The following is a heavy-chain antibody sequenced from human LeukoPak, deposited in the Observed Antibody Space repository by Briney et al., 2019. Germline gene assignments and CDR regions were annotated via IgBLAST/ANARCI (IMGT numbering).Heavy chain of an antibody. CDR2: ISGSGGST. D-gene: IGHD2-2*01. Sequence: GGSLRLSCAASGFTLSSYAMSWVRQAPGKGLEWVSAISGSGGSTYYADSVKGRFTISRDNSKNTLYLQMNSLRAEDTAVYYCAKASSVVVPAAAKTWGQGTLVTVSS. CDR1: GFTLSSYA. V-gene: IGHV3-23*01. J-gene: IGHJ5*02. CDR3: AKASSVVVPAAAKT.